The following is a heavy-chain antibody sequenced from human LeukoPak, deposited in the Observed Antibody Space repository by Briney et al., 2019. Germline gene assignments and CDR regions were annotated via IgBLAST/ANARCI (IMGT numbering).Heavy chain of an antibody. J-gene: IGHJ4*02. CDR2: INHSGST. CDR3: ARHYRMVRGVAFDY. Sequence: SETLSLTCAVYGGSFSGYYWSWIRQPPGKGLEWIGEINHSGSTNYNPSLKSRVTISVDTSKNQFSLKLSSVTAADTAVYYCARHYRMVRGVAFDYWGQGTLVTVSS. CDR1: GGSFSGYY. V-gene: IGHV4-34*01. D-gene: IGHD3-10*01.